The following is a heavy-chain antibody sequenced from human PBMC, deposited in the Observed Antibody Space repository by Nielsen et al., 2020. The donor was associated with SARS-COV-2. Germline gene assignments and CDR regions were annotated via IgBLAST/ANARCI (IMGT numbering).Heavy chain of an antibody. CDR2: ISWNSGSI. CDR3: ATLTPPNYYGMDV. J-gene: IGHJ6*02. V-gene: IGHV3-9*01. D-gene: IGHD1-14*01. Sequence: SLKISCAASGFTFDDYAMHWVRQAPGKGLEWVSGISWNSGSIGYADSVKGRFTISRDNAKNSLYLQMNSLRAEDTALYYCATLTPPNYYGMDVWGQGTTVTVSS. CDR1: GFTFDDYA.